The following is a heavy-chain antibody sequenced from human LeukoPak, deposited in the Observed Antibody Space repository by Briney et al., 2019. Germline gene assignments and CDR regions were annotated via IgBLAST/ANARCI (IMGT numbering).Heavy chain of an antibody. D-gene: IGHD3-3*01. J-gene: IGHJ6*02. Sequence: SETLSLTCTVSGGSISSYYWSWIRQPPGKGLEWIGYIYYSGSTNYNPSLKSRVTISVDTSKNLFSLKLSSVTAADTAVYYCARATSGTIYGMDVWGQGTTVTVSS. V-gene: IGHV4-59*01. CDR3: ARATSGTIYGMDV. CDR2: IYYSGST. CDR1: GGSISSYY.